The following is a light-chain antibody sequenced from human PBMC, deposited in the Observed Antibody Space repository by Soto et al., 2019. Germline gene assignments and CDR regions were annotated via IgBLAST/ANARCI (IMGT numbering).Light chain of an antibody. J-gene: IGLJ2*01. V-gene: IGLV1-51*01. CDR2: DTY. CDR1: SSNIGRNY. Sequence: QSVLTQPPSVSAAPGQRVTISCSGSSSNIGRNYESWYQQFPGTAPRLLIFDTYKRPSGVPDRFSGSKSGTSSTLAITGLQSGDEADYYCAAWDSSLSIVIFGGGTKLPVL. CDR3: AAWDSSLSIVI.